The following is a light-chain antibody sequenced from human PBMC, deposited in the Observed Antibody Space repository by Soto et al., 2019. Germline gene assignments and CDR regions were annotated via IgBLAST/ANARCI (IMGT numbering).Light chain of an antibody. J-gene: IGLJ2*01. CDR2: DVN. V-gene: IGLV2-14*03. CDR1: SSDIGGYNF. Sequence: QSVLTQPASMSGSPGQSITISCTGTSSDIGGYNFVSWYQRHPGKGPKLLIFDVNFRPSGVSNRFSGSKSENTASLTISGLQPEDEADYYSSSYTTAATVIFGGGTKVTVL. CDR3: SSYTTAATVI.